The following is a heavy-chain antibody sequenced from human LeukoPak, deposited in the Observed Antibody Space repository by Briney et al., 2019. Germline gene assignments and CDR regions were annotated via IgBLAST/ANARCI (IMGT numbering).Heavy chain of an antibody. CDR1: GFSFSKYA. Sequence: PGGSLRLSCAATGFSFSKYAMSWVRQAPGKGLEWVSATSGGGDDTYYADSVKGRFTISRDNSKNTLYLQANTLRAEDTAVYYCTKLRGTVTTVVDCWGQGTLVIVSS. V-gene: IGHV3-23*01. J-gene: IGHJ4*02. D-gene: IGHD4-17*01. CDR3: TKLRGTVTTVVDC. CDR2: TSGGGDDT.